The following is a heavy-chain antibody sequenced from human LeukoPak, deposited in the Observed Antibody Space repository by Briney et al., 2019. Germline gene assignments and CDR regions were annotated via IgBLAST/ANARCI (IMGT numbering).Heavy chain of an antibody. CDR3: TSAAPDY. CDR2: IYSGGST. D-gene: IGHD2-2*01. J-gene: IGHJ4*02. V-gene: IGHV3-53*01. CDR1: WFTVSSNY. Sequence: PGGSLRRSCSASWFTVSSNYMSWVRQAPGKGLQWVSVIYSGGSTYYSDSVKGRFTISRDNSKNTLYLQMNSLRAEDTAVYYWTSAAPDYWGQGTLVTVSS.